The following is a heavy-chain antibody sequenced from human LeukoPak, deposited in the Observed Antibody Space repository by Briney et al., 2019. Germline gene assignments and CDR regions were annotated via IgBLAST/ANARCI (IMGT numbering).Heavy chain of an antibody. Sequence: ASVKVSCKASGYTFTSYGISWVRQAPGQGLEWMGWINAYNGNTNYAQKLQGRVTMTTDTSTSTAYMGLRSLRSDETAVYYCARGGHGYCSSTSYYGSFDYWGQGTLVTVSS. D-gene: IGHD2-2*01. CDR2: INAYNGNT. V-gene: IGHV1-18*01. CDR3: ARGGHGYCSSTSYYGSFDY. J-gene: IGHJ4*02. CDR1: GYTFTSYG.